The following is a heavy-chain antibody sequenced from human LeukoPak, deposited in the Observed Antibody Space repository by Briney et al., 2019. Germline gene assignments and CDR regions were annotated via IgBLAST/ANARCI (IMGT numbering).Heavy chain of an antibody. V-gene: IGHV1-46*01. D-gene: IGHD6-25*01. Sequence: ASVKVSCKTSGYAITSHFMHWVRQAPGQGLEWVGTIHPDGETTTYGQKFQGRVTMTCDTSTSTVYMDLSSLRSEDTAVYYCAREAIAAGKNFGYWGQGTQVTVSS. CDR3: AREAIAAGKNFGY. CDR1: GYAITSHF. CDR2: IHPDGETT. J-gene: IGHJ4*02.